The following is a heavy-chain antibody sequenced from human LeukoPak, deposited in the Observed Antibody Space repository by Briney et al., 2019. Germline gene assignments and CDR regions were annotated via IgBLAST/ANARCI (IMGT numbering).Heavy chain of an antibody. Sequence: VGSLRLSCAASGFTFSSYSMNWVRQAPGKGLEWVSYISSSSSTIYYADSVKGRFTISRDNAKNSLYLQMNSLRAEDTAVYYCARDASGSSSTSCYDCGIDYWGQGNLVTVSS. CDR1: GFTFSSYS. CDR3: ARDASGSSSTSCYDCGIDY. J-gene: IGHJ4*02. D-gene: IGHD2-2*01. V-gene: IGHV3-48*04. CDR2: ISSSSSTI.